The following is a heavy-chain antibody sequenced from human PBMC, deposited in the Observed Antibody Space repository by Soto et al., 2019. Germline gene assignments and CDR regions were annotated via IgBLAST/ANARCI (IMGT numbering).Heavy chain of an antibody. V-gene: IGHV3-53*01. CDR1: GFTVSSNY. Sequence: GGSLRLSXAASGFTVSSNYMSWVRQAPGKGLEWVSVIYSGGSTYYADSVKGRFTISRDNSKNTLYLQMNSLRAEDTAVYYCARDKYSYGSLAFDYWGQGTLVTVSS. D-gene: IGHD5-18*01. CDR2: IYSGGST. J-gene: IGHJ4*02. CDR3: ARDKYSYGSLAFDY.